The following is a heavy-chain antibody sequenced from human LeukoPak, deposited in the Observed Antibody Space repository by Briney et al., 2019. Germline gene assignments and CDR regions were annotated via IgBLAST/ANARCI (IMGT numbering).Heavy chain of an antibody. D-gene: IGHD6-13*01. J-gene: IGHJ5*02. Sequence: ASVKVSCKASGYTFTSYGIIWVRQAPGQGLEWMGWISAYNGNTNYAQKLQGRVTMTTDTSTSTAYMELRSLRSDDTAVYYCARDPRPGIAAAGTRGAWFDPWGQGTLVTVSS. CDR1: GYTFTSYG. CDR2: ISAYNGNT. V-gene: IGHV1-18*01. CDR3: ARDPRPGIAAAGTRGAWFDP.